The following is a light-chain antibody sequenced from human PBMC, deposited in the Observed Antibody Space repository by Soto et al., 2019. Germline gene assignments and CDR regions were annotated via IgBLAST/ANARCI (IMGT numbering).Light chain of an antibody. CDR1: SSDVGGYNY. CDR2: EVS. J-gene: IGLJ3*02. Sequence: QSALTQPASVSXSPGQSITIXCTGTSSDVGGYNYVSWYQHHPGKAPKLMIYEVSNRPSGVSNRFSGSKSGNTASLTISGLQAEDEADYHCSSYTGSSTPVFGGGTKVTVL. V-gene: IGLV2-14*01. CDR3: SSYTGSSTPV.